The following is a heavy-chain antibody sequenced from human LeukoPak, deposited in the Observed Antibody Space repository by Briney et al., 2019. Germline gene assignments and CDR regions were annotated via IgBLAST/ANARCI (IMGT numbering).Heavy chain of an antibody. CDR3: AKDVGKWESLHFFDY. V-gene: IGHV3-23*01. D-gene: IGHD1-26*01. J-gene: IGHJ4*02. CDR2: ISGSGASA. Sequence: GGSLRLSCLTSGFTLSTNAMSWVRQAPGKGLEWISGISGSGASAYYADSVKGRFTISRDDSRNTLYLQMNSLRGDDTAVYYCAKDVGKWESLHFFDYWGQGTLVAVSS. CDR1: GFTLSTNA.